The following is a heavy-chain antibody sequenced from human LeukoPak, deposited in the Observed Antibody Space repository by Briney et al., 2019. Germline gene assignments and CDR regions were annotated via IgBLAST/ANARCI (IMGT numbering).Heavy chain of an antibody. V-gene: IGHV3-9*01. CDR1: GFTFKDYG. CDR2: INWNGGGT. Sequence: GGSLRLSCAATGFTFKDYGMPWVRQPPSKVLESASSINWNGGGTDYADSVKGRFTISRDNAKNSLYLQLSSLRPEDTALYYCAKHMRATNTYSFFGLDVWGQGTTVTVSS. CDR3: AKHMRATNTYSFFGLDV. J-gene: IGHJ6*02. D-gene: IGHD1-26*01.